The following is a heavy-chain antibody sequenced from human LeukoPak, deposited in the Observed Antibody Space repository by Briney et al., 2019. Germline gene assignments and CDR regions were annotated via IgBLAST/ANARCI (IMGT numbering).Heavy chain of an antibody. J-gene: IGHJ5*02. CDR3: AKDFNRRYCSSTSCYTPGWFDP. D-gene: IGHD2-2*02. CDR1: GFTVSSNY. CDR2: ISGSGGST. V-gene: IGHV3-23*01. Sequence: GGSLRLSCAASGFTVSSNYMSWVRQAPGKGLVWVSAISGSGGSTYYADSVKGRFTISRDNSKNTLYLQMNSLRAEDTAVYYCAKDFNRRYCSSTSCYTPGWFDPWGQGTLVTVSS.